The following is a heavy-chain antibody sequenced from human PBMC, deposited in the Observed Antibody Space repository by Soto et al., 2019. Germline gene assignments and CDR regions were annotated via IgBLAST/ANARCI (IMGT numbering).Heavy chain of an antibody. CDR3: ASGRGYSGETTCSYFDYFPH. D-gene: IGHD2-2*01. CDR1: GLTFSTYA. V-gene: IGHV3-30*03. CDR2: ISNDGSNK. Sequence: QVQLVESGGGVGQPGTSLRLSCAASGLTFSTYAMNWARLAPGKGLEWVAVISNDGSNKYYADSVKGRFTISRDNSKNTVYLQMSSLRSEDTAIYYCASGRGYSGETTCSYFDYFPHWGQGARVTVSS. J-gene: IGHJ1*01.